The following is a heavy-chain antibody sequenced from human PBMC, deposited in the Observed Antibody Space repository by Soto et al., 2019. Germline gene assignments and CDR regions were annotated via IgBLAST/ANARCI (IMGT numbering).Heavy chain of an antibody. CDR2: IYPGDSDT. CDR3: AGRGDGYNYFFYYGMDV. D-gene: IGHD5-12*01. J-gene: IGHJ6*02. CDR1: GYSFTSYW. V-gene: IGHV5-51*01. Sequence: GESLKISCKGSGYSFTSYWIGWVRQMPGKGLEWMGIIYPGDSDTRYSPSFQGQVTISADKSISTAYLQWSSLKAPDTALYYWAGRGDGYNYFFYYGMDVWGQGTTVTVSS.